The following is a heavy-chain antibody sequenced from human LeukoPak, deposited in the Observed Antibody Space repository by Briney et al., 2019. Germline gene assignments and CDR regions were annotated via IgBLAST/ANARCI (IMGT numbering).Heavy chain of an antibody. D-gene: IGHD3-3*01. CDR3: ARANYDFWSVDV. V-gene: IGHV1-2*02. CDR2: INPNSGGT. Sequence: EASVKVSCKASGYTFTGYYMHWVRQAPGQGLEWMGWINPNSGGTNYAQKFQGRVTMTRDTSISTAYMELSRLRSDDTAVYYCARANYDFWSVDVQGQGTTVTVSS. CDR1: GYTFTGYY. J-gene: IGHJ6*02.